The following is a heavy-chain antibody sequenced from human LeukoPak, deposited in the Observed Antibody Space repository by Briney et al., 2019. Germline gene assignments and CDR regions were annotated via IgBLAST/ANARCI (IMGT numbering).Heavy chain of an antibody. D-gene: IGHD6-19*01. CDR1: GGTFSSYA. V-gene: IGHV1-69*05. Sequence: ASVKVSCKASGGTFSSYAISWVRQAPGQGLEWMGGIIPIFGTANYAQKFQGRVTITTDESTSTAYMELSSLRSDDTAVYYCARPSGGDSSGWYSYYYYGMDVWGQGTTVTVSS. CDR3: ARPSGGDSSGWYSYYYYGMDV. J-gene: IGHJ6*02. CDR2: IIPIFGTA.